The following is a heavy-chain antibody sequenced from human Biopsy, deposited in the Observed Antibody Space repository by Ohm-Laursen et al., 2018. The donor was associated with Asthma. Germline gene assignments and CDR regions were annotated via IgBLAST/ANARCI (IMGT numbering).Heavy chain of an antibody. CDR2: INSVFGTT. Sequence: SSVTVSCKSLGGTFNTYVIGWVRQAPGQGLEWMGGINSVFGTTTYPQKFQGRVTITADDSTSTVYMELSSLRSEDTAVYYCARKAGSCISRTCYSLDFWGQGTLVTVSS. V-gene: IGHV1-69*01. D-gene: IGHD2-2*01. CDR1: GGTFNTYV. J-gene: IGHJ4*02. CDR3: ARKAGSCISRTCYSLDF.